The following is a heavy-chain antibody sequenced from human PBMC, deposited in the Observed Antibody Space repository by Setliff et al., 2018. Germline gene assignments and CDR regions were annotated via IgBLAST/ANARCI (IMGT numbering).Heavy chain of an antibody. V-gene: IGHV3-7*01. CDR1: GFTFSSYW. Sequence: PGGSLRLSCSVSGFTFSSYWMSWVRQAPGKGLEWVANVKQDGSDKYYVDSVKGRFTISRDNAKNSLYLQMNSLRAEDTAVYFCARGYYYDSRGYYDLLAAYYWGQGTLVTVSS. CDR3: ARGYYYDSRGYYDLLAAYY. J-gene: IGHJ4*02. D-gene: IGHD3-22*01. CDR2: VKQDGSDK.